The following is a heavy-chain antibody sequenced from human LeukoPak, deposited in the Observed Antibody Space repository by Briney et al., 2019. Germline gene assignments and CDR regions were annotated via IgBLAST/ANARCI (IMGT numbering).Heavy chain of an antibody. CDR1: GFTFGDHY. CDR3: GRGHWGIDY. J-gene: IGHJ4*02. CDR2: ITNSGRDM. Sequence: GGSLRLSFAASGFTFGDHYMSWFRQAPGKGLEWISYITNSGRDMSYTDSVKGRFTISRDNAKNSLFLQMNSLRAEDTAVYFCGRGHWGIDYGGQGPLVTVSS. D-gene: IGHD7-27*01. V-gene: IGHV3-11*04.